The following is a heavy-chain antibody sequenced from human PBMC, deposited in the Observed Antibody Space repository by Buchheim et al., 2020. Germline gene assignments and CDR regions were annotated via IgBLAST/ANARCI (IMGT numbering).Heavy chain of an antibody. J-gene: IGHJ6*02. CDR3: ARDRYSSSWYYNAYYYYGMDV. V-gene: IGHV3-33*01. D-gene: IGHD6-13*01. Sequence: QVQLVESGGGVVQPGRSLRLSCAVSGFTFSSYGMHWVRQAPGKGLEWVAVIWYDGSNKYYADSVKGRFTISRDNSKNTLYLQMNSLRAEDTAVYYCARDRYSSSWYYNAYYYYGMDVWGQGTT. CDR2: IWYDGSNK. CDR1: GFTFSSYG.